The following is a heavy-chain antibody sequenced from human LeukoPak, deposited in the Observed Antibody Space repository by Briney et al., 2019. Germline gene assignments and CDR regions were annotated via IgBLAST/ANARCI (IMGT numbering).Heavy chain of an antibody. J-gene: IGHJ4*02. Sequence: SETLSLTCTVSGRSISSGGYYWSWIRQHPGKGLEWIGYIYYSGSTYYNPSLKSRVTISVDTSKNQFSLKLSSVTAADTAVYYSARGEGIATAGYFDYWGQGTLVTVSS. D-gene: IGHD6-13*01. CDR2: IYYSGST. CDR3: ARGEGIATAGYFDY. V-gene: IGHV4-31*03. CDR1: GRSISSGGYY.